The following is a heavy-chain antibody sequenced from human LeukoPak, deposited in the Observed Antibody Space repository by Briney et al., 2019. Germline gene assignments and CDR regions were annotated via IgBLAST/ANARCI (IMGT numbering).Heavy chain of an antibody. V-gene: IGHV3-30*02. J-gene: IGHJ4*02. CDR1: GFTFSSYR. D-gene: IGHD3-10*01. CDR2: IRYDGSNK. CDR3: AKDRGSYSDY. Sequence: GGSLRLSCVASGFTFSSYRMNWVRQAPGKGLEWVAFIRYDGSNKYYADSVKGRFTISRDNSKNTLDLQMNSLRAEDTAVYYCAKDRGSYSDYWGQGTLVIVSS.